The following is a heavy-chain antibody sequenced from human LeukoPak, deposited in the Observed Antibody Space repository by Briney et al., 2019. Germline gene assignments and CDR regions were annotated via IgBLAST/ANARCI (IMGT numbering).Heavy chain of an antibody. CDR3: ARGDTTTDAFDM. D-gene: IGHD5-12*01. V-gene: IGHV1-8*02. Sequence: ASVKVSCKASGYTFTNYGINWVRQATGQGLEWMGWMNPNSGNTGYAQKFQGRVTMTRDTSVNTAYMELSSLRSDDTAVYYCARGDTTTDAFDMWGQGTMVTVSS. CDR1: GYTFTNYG. CDR2: MNPNSGNT. J-gene: IGHJ3*02.